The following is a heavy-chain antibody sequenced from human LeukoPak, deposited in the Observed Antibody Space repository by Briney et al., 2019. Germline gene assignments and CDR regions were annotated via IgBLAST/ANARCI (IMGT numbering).Heavy chain of an antibody. CDR2: ISSSSSYI. V-gene: IGHV3-21*01. D-gene: IGHD3-10*01. Sequence: PGGSLRLSCAASGFTFSSYSMNWVRQAPGKGLEWVSSISSSSSYIYYADSVKGRFTISRDNAKNSLYLQMNSLRAEDTAVYYCARALLVRGVIVPDYWGQGTLVTVSS. CDR3: ARALLVRGVIVPDY. CDR1: GFTFSSYS. J-gene: IGHJ4*02.